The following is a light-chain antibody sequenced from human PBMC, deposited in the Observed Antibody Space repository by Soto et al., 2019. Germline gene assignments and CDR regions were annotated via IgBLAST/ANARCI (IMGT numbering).Light chain of an antibody. CDR3: QQYNTYSSLT. CDR1: QSISSW. J-gene: IGKJ4*01. V-gene: IGKV1-5*01. CDR2: DAS. Sequence: DIQMTQSPSTLSASVGDRVTITCRASQSISSWLAWYQQKLGRAPRLLIYDASSLESGVPSRFSGSGYGTEFTLTISSLQPDDFAIYYCQQYNTYSSLTFGGGTKVEIK.